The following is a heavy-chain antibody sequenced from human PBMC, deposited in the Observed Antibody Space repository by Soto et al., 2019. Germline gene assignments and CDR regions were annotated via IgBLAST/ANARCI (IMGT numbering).Heavy chain of an antibody. J-gene: IGHJ4*02. Sequence: GGSLRLSCTASGFTFGDYAMSWVRQAPGKGLEWVGFIRSKAYGGTTEYAASVKGRFTISRDDSKSIAYLQMNSLKTEDTAVYYCTRGGDYDSSGSDYWGQGTLVTVSS. CDR1: GFTFGDYA. D-gene: IGHD3-22*01. V-gene: IGHV3-49*04. CDR2: IRSKAYGGTT. CDR3: TRGGDYDSSGSDY.